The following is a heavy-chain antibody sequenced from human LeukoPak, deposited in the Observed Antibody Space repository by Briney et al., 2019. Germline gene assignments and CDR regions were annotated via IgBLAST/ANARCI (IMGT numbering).Heavy chain of an antibody. V-gene: IGHV1-18*01. Sequence: ASVKVSCKASGYTFTSYGISWVRQAPGQGLEWMGWISAYNGNTNYAQKLQGRVTMTTDTSTSTAYMELRSLRSDDTAVYYCARDVEYGSGTDYFDYWGQGTLVTVSS. D-gene: IGHD3-10*01. CDR3: ARDVEYGSGTDYFDY. CDR1: GYTFTSYG. J-gene: IGHJ4*02. CDR2: ISAYNGNT.